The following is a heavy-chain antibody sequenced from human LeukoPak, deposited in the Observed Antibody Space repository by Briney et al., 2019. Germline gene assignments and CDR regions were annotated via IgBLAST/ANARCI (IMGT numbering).Heavy chain of an antibody. J-gene: IGHJ6*03. V-gene: IGHV1-18*01. D-gene: IGHD3-9*01. CDR3: ARENYDILTGYADYYYYYMDV. CDR2: ISAYNGNT. Sequence: ASVKVSCKASGYTFTSYGISWVRQAPGQGLEWMGWISAYNGNTNYAQKLQGRVAMTTDTSTSTAYMELRSLRSDDTAVYYCARENYDILTGYADYYYYYMDVWGKGTTVTISS. CDR1: GYTFTSYG.